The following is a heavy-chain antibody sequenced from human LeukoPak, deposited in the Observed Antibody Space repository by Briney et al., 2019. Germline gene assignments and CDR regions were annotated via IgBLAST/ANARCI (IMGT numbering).Heavy chain of an antibody. J-gene: IGHJ4*02. CDR1: GYTLTNYV. CDR2: ISAYSGNT. CDR3: ARGATAMASNDY. V-gene: IGHV1-18*01. Sequence: ASVKVSCKASGYTLTNYVVSWVRQAPGQGLEWMGWISAYSGNTNYAQILQGRVTMTTDTSTTTAYMELRSLRSDDTAVYYCARGATAMASNDYWGQGTLVTVSS. D-gene: IGHD5-18*01.